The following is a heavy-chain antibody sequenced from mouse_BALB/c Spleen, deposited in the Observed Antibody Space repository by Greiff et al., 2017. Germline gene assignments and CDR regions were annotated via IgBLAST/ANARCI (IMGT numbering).Heavy chain of an antibody. CDR1: GFTFSDYY. CDR2: ISDGGSYT. D-gene: IGHD1-2*01. Sequence: EVKLMESGGGLVKPGGSLKLSCAASGFTFSDYYMYWVRQTPEKRLEWVATISDGGSYTYYPDSVKGRFTISRDNAKNNLYLQMSSLKSEDTAMYYCARHGDGYGAMDYWGQGTSVTVSS. J-gene: IGHJ4*01. V-gene: IGHV5-4*02. CDR3: ARHGDGYGAMDY.